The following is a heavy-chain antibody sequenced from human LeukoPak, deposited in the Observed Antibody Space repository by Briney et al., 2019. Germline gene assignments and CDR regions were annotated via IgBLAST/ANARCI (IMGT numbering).Heavy chain of an antibody. CDR3: ARVRGSYSADY. D-gene: IGHD1-26*01. J-gene: IGHJ4*02. V-gene: IGHV3-48*04. Sequence: GGSLRLSCAASGFTFSRHWMHWVRQAPGKGLEWVSYISGSGAATYYADSVKGRFTISRDNPKDSLYLQLNSLRAEDTALYYCARVRGSYSADYWGQGTLVTVSS. CDR2: ISGSGAAT. CDR1: GFTFSRHW.